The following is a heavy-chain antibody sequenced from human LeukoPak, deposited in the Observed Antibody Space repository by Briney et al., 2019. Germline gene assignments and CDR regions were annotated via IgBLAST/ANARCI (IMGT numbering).Heavy chain of an antibody. J-gene: IGHJ4*02. D-gene: IGHD3-9*01. V-gene: IGHV4-39*07. CDR3: ARVGDYDILTGYPYYFDY. CDR2: IYYSGST. CDR1: GGSISSSSYY. Sequence: SETLSLTCTVSGGSISSSSYYWGWIRQPPGKGLQWIVSIYYSGSTYYNPSLKSRVTISVDTSKNQFSLKLSSVTAADTAVYYCARVGDYDILTGYPYYFDYWGQGTLVTVSS.